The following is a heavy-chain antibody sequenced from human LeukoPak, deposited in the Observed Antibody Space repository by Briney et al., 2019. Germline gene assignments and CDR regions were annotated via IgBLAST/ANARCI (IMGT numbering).Heavy chain of an antibody. CDR3: ARGDSYGGNLYFYYGMDV. D-gene: IGHD4-23*01. CDR1: GFTFSSYG. CDR2: IWYAGNNK. Sequence: QPGRSLRLSCAASGFTFSSYGMHWVRQAPGKGLEWVAVIWYAGNNKYYADSVKGRFTISRDNSKNTLFLQMNSLRAEDTAVYYCARGDSYGGNLYFYYGMDVWGRGTTVIVSS. J-gene: IGHJ6*02. V-gene: IGHV3-33*01.